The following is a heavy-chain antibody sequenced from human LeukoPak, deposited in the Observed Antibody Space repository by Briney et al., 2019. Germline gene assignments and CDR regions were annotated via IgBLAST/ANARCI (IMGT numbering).Heavy chain of an antibody. V-gene: IGHV1-8*01. J-gene: IGHJ6*03. CDR1: GYTFTSYD. Sequence: GASVKVSCKASGYTFTSYDINWVRQATGQGLEWMGWMNPNSGNTGYAQKFQGRVTMTRNTSISTAYMELSSLRSEDTAVYYCARGQAGNKPKRESMVRGVISYYMDVWGKGTTVTISS. CDR2: MNPNSGNT. D-gene: IGHD3-10*01. CDR3: ARGQAGNKPKRESMVRGVISYYMDV.